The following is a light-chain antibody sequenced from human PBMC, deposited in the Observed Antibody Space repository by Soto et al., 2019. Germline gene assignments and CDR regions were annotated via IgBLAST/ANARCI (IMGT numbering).Light chain of an antibody. CDR1: HRVSSY. CDR2: GAS. Sequence: EIVMTQSPATLSVSPGERATPSCRASHRVSSYLAWYQQRPGQAPRLLIYGASTRATGIPARFSGSASGTEFTLTISSLQSEDFAIYYCQQYNNWPLTFGGGTKVEIK. J-gene: IGKJ4*01. V-gene: IGKV3-15*01. CDR3: QQYNNWPLT.